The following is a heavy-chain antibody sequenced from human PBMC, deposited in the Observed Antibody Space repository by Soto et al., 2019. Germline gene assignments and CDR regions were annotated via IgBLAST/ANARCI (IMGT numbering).Heavy chain of an antibody. CDR1: GGSISSYY. V-gene: IGHV4-4*07. CDR2: IYTSGST. J-gene: IGHJ4*02. D-gene: IGHD3-3*01. CDR3: ATTTYYDFWSGYLGPDY. Sequence: SETLSLTCTVSGGSISSYYWSWIRQPAGKGLEWIGRIYTSGSTNYNPSLKSRVTMSVDTSKNQFSLKLSSVTAADTAVYYCATTTYYDFWSGYLGPDYWGQGTLVTVSS.